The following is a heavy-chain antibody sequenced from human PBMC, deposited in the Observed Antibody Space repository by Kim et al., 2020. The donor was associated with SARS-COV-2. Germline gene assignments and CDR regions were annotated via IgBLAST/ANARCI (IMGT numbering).Heavy chain of an antibody. Sequence: SETLSLTCTVSGGSISSGGYYWSWIRQHPGKGLEWIGYIYYSGSTYYNPSLKSRVTISVDTSKNQFSLKLSSVTAADTAVYYCARDDRMYYYGMDVWGQGTTVTVSS. V-gene: IGHV4-31*03. CDR1: GGSISSGGYY. CDR2: IYYSGST. J-gene: IGHJ6*02. CDR3: ARDDRMYYYGMDV.